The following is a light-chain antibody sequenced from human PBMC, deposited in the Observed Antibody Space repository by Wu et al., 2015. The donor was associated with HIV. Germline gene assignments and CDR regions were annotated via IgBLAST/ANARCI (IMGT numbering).Light chain of an antibody. CDR3: QQYGSSRVT. Sequence: EIVLTQSPGTLSLSPGDRATLSCRASQSLTNNYFAWYQQKPGQAPRLLIYGASSRATAIPDRFSGSGSGTDFTLTISRLEPEDFAVYYCQQYGSSRVTFGGGTKVE. CDR1: QSLTNNY. V-gene: IGKV3-20*01. J-gene: IGKJ4*01. CDR2: GAS.